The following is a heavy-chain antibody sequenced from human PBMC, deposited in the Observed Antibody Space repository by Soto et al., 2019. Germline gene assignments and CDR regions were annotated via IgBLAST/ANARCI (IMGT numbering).Heavy chain of an antibody. D-gene: IGHD6-19*01. V-gene: IGHV3-30*18. CDR1: GFTFSDYA. CDR2: VSHDGRNT. CDR3: AKGGRQWLVTSDFNY. Sequence: VQLVESGGGVVQPGRSLRLSCAASGFTFSDYAMHWVRQAPGKGLEWVAVVSHDGRNTHYADSVKGRFTISRDSSKNTGSLEMTSVRAEDTAVYYCAKGGRQWLVTSDFNYWGQGARVTVSS. J-gene: IGHJ4*02.